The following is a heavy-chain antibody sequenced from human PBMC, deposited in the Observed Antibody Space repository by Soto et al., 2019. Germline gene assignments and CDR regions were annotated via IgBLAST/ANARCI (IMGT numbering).Heavy chain of an antibody. CDR2: IYYSTNT. CDR1: GASISSYY. Sequence: QVQLQESGPGLVKPSETLSLTCTVSGASISSYYWSWIRQPPERGLEWIAYIYYSTNTNYNPSLMSRVTISIDASKNQFSLKLSSVTAADTAVYYCARQVGFGSRGWFDPWGQGTLVTVSS. CDR3: ARQVGFGSRGWFDP. V-gene: IGHV4-59*08. D-gene: IGHD3-10*01. J-gene: IGHJ5*02.